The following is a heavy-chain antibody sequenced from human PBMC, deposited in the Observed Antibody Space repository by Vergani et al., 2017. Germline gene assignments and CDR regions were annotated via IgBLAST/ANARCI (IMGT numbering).Heavy chain of an antibody. V-gene: IGHV3-23*01. CDR1: QFTFHIYA. CDR3: AKVPMCSGGNCYSPNFDS. CDR2: ISGSGGST. Sequence: EVQLLESGGGLVQPGGSLRLSCAASQFTFHIYAMTWFRQAPGKGLEWVSAISGSGGSTYYADSVKGRFTISRDNSKNTLFLQMNSLRAEDTAVYYCAKVPMCSGGNCYSPNFDSWGQGTLVTVSS. D-gene: IGHD2-15*01. J-gene: IGHJ4*02.